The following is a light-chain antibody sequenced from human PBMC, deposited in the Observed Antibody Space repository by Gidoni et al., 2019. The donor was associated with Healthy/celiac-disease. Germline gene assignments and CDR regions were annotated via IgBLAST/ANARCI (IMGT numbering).Light chain of an antibody. CDR3: QSYDSSLSGVV. CDR2: GNS. CDR1: SSNIGAGYD. Sequence: QSVLTKPPSESGAPGQRVTISCTGSSSNIGAGYDVHWYQQLPGTAPKLLIYGNSNRPSGVPDRFSGSKSGTSASLAITGLQAEDEADYYCQSYDSSLSGVVFGGGTKLTVL. V-gene: IGLV1-40*01. J-gene: IGLJ2*01.